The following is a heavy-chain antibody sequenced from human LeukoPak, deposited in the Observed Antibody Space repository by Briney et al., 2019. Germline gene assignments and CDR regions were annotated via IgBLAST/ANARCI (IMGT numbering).Heavy chain of an antibody. D-gene: IGHD6-25*01. J-gene: IGHJ4*02. CDR2: ISSSGSTI. CDR1: GFTFSSYE. V-gene: IGHV3-48*03. CDR3: ARGHAAATRHFDF. Sequence: GGSLRLSCAASGFTFSSYEMNWVRQPPGKGLEWVSYISSSGSTIYYADSVKGRFTISRDNAKNSLYLEMKSMRAEDTAVYYCARGHAAATRHFDFWGQGTLVTVSS.